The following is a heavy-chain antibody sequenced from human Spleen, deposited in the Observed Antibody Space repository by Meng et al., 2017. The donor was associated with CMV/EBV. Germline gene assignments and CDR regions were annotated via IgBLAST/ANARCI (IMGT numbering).Heavy chain of an antibody. J-gene: IGHJ4*02. CDR2: VSAENGDT. D-gene: IGHD4-17*01. CDR3: ARAGAAVTTHFDF. CDR1: GYTLTDYY. V-gene: IGHV1-18*01. Sequence: QVQLVQSGAEVKKPGASVEVSCKASGYTLTDYYIHWVRQAPGQGLEWVGWVSAENGDTDYGQKFQGRVTVTADTFTNTAYMEMRSLRSDDSAMYYCARAGAAVTTHFDFWGQGTLVTVSS.